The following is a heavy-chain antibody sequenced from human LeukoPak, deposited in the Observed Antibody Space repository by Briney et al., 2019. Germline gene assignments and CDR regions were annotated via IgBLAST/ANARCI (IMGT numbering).Heavy chain of an antibody. Sequence: GGSLRLSCGASGFIFRNAWMTWVRQAPGKGLEWAGRIKSNPDGGTADYGAAVKGRFTISRDDSRNMLYLQLRNLGAEDTAVYYCTTLSYDVHYWGRGTLVAVSS. CDR1: GFIFRNAW. CDR2: IKSNPDGGTA. J-gene: IGHJ4*02. CDR3: TTLSYDVHY. D-gene: IGHD3-3*01. V-gene: IGHV3-15*01.